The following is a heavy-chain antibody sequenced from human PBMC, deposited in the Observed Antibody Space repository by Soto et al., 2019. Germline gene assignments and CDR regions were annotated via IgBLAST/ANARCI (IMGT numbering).Heavy chain of an antibody. V-gene: IGHV4-4*02. CDR3: QRLRIAYTPPAMTGMDV. D-gene: IGHD2-2*01. J-gene: IGHJ6*02. CDR2: IYHSGST. CDR1: GCSIISSDL. Sequence: AATXSLTCAVSGCSIISSDLFSGFRQPPGKVLEWIGEIYHSGSTNYNPSLKSRVTISVDKSKNQFSLKLSSVTAADTAVYYCQRLRIAYTPPAMTGMDVWGQGTTVTVSS.